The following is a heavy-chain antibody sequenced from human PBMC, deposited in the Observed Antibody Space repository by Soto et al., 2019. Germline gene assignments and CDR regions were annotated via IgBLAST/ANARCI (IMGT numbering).Heavy chain of an antibody. CDR1: GFTFSNAW. CDR2: IKSKNEGGTT. D-gene: IGHD3-10*01. J-gene: IGHJ6*03. Sequence: GSLRLSCAASGFTFSNAWMSWVRQAPGKGLEWGGRIKSKNEGGTTDYTAPVKGRFTISRDDSKNTLYLQMNSLKTEEKAVYYCTTEGVYYYGSGTVYYYMDVWGKGTTVTVSS. CDR3: TTEGVYYYGSGTVYYYMDV. V-gene: IGHV3-15*01.